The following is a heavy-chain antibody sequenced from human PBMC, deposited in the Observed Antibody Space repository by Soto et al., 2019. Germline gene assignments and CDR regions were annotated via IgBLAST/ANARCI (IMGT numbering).Heavy chain of an antibody. Sequence: PGGSLRLSCAASGFSFSSYGMHWVRQAPGKGLEWVAVIWSDGNSEYSADSVKGRFTTSRDNSKNTLYLQMNSLRAEDTAVYYCARDVYLYDSSGYYRWIDPWGQGTLVTVSS. CDR1: GFSFSSYG. D-gene: IGHD3-22*01. J-gene: IGHJ5*02. CDR2: IWSDGNSE. V-gene: IGHV3-33*01. CDR3: ARDVYLYDSSGYYRWIDP.